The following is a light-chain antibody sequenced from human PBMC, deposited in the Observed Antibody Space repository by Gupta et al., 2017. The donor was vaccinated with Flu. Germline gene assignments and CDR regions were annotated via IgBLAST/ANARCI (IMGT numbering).Light chain of an antibody. V-gene: IGKV3-11*01. Sequence: RASFTCSTMHSVSSYLSDYHQKPAQAPRLLIYDSSNRPACILARFCGSGSGTDFILTIISLEPEDFVVYYCQQRSKWPPVTFGQGTRLEIK. CDR2: DSS. J-gene: IGKJ5*01. CDR1: HSVSSY. CDR3: QQRSKWPPVT.